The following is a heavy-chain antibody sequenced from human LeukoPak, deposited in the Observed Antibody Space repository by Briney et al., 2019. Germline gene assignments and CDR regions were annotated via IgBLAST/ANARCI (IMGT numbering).Heavy chain of an antibody. Sequence: ASVKVSCKASGYTFTSYDINWVRQATGQGLEWMGWMNPNSGNTGYAQKFQGRVTMTRNTSISTAYMELSRLRSDDTAVYYCARGERYCTNDVCFGRAFDIWGQGTMVTVSS. CDR3: ARGERYCTNDVCFGRAFDI. D-gene: IGHD2-8*01. V-gene: IGHV1-8*01. CDR2: MNPNSGNT. J-gene: IGHJ3*02. CDR1: GYTFTSYD.